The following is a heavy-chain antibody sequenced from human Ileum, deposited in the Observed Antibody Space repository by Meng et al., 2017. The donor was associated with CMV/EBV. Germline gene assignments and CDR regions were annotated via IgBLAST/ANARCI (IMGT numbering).Heavy chain of an antibody. D-gene: IGHD6-19*01. V-gene: IGHV4-30-4*01. J-gene: IGHJ4*02. CDR2: IYYSGST. Sequence: QLQGSGPGLVNPSQTLSLSCTVSGDSLSTGDYYWSWIRQPPGKGPEWIGYIYYSGSTLYNPSLKSPVTISLDKSKNQFSLRLRSVTAADTAVYFCAREGGGWYFDSWGQGTLVTVSS. CDR3: AREGGGWYFDS. CDR1: GDSLSTGDYY.